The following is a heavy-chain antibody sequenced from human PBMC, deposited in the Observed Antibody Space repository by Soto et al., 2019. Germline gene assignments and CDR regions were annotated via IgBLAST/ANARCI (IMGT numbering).Heavy chain of an antibody. J-gene: IGHJ4*02. CDR1: GDSINSDNYY. Sequence: QLQLQESGPGLVKPSETLSLTCSVSGDSINSDNYYWGWIRQPPGKGLEWIGSMYYRGNTYYNPSLKTRGTISLDKSKSQFSLKLNSVTAADSAVYFCARLEGLATISYYFDYWGQGTLVTVSS. D-gene: IGHD3-9*01. CDR2: MYYRGNT. CDR3: ARLEGLATISYYFDY. V-gene: IGHV4-39*01.